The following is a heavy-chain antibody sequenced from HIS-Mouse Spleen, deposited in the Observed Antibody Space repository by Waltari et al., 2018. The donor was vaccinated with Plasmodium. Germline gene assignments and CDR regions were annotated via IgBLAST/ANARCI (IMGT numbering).Heavy chain of an antibody. CDR3: ASSWYWYFDL. CDR2: IKQDGSEK. D-gene: IGHD6-13*01. Sequence: EVQLVVSVGGLVRSGGSLRLSCAASGFAVSSYWMSWVRQAPGKGLEWVANIKQDGSEKYYVDSVKGRFTISRDNAKNSLYLQMNSLRAEDTAVYYCASSWYWYFDLWGRGTLVTVSS. J-gene: IGHJ2*01. CDR1: GFAVSSYW. V-gene: IGHV3-7*01.